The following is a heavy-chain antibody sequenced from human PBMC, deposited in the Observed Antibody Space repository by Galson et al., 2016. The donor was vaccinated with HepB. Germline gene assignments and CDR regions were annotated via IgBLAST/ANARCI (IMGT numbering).Heavy chain of an antibody. Sequence: SLRLSCAASGFSFSSYVMSWVRQSPGKGLEWVSGISGSPVTTYYADSVRGRFTISRDDSKKMLYLQMNSLTVEDEALYYCTKDRGGGGSWYLGYSWGQGTLVTVSS. J-gene: IGHJ4*02. CDR3: TKDRGGGGSWYLGYS. D-gene: IGHD6-13*01. CDR2: ISGSPVTT. V-gene: IGHV3-23*01. CDR1: GFSFSSYV.